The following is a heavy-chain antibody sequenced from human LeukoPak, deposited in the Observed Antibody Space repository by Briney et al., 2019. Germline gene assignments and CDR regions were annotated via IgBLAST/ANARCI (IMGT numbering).Heavy chain of an antibody. D-gene: IGHD1-14*01. CDR1: GGSIHTYY. V-gene: IGHV4-59*01. Sequence: SETLSLTCTVSGGSIHTYYWSWIRQPPGKGLEWIGYIDYSGSTNYNPSLKSRVTMSVDTSRNQFSLKLSSVSAADTAMYYCASGDPGGPNDYWGQGTLVTVSS. CDR3: ASGDPGGPNDY. CDR2: IDYSGST. J-gene: IGHJ4*02.